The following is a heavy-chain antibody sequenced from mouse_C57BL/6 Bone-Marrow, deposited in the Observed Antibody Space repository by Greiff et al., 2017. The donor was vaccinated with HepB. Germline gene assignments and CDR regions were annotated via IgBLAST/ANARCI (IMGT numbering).Heavy chain of an antibody. CDR1: GFNIKDDY. J-gene: IGHJ3*01. CDR3: TTDDYEYY. Sequence: VQLQQSGAELVRPGASVKLSCTASGFNIKDDYMHWVKQRPEQGLEWIGWIDPENGDTEYASKIPGKATITADTSSNTAYLELSSLTSEDTAVYYCTTDDYEYYWGQGTLVTVSA. V-gene: IGHV14-4*01. D-gene: IGHD2-4*01. CDR2: IDPENGDT.